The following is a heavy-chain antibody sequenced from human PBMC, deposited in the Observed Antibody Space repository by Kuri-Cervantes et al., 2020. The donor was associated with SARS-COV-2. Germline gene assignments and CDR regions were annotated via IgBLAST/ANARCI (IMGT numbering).Heavy chain of an antibody. J-gene: IGHJ4*02. CDR1: GYTFTSYG. V-gene: IGHV1-69*13. CDR3: ARDPSTYRAAAGYFDY. D-gene: IGHD6-13*01. Sequence: SVKVSCKASGYTFTSYGISWVRQAPGQGLEWMGRIIPIFGTANYAQKFQGRVTITADESTSTACMELSSLRSEDTAVYYCARDPSTYRAAAGYFDYWGQGTLVTVSS. CDR2: IIPIFGTA.